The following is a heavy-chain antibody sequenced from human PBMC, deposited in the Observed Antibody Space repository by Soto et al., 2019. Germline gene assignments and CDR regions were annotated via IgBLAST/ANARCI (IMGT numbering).Heavy chain of an antibody. Sequence: QVRLVESGGGVVQPGRSLRLSCAASGFTFSSYGMHWVRQAPGKGLEWVAVIWSDGSNKKYEDSVKGRFTISRDNSKNTLYLQMNSLRAEDTAVYYCARDRSGWPFDYWGQGTLVIVSS. J-gene: IGHJ4*02. D-gene: IGHD6-19*01. CDR2: IWSDGSNK. CDR3: ARDRSGWPFDY. V-gene: IGHV3-33*01. CDR1: GFTFSSYG.